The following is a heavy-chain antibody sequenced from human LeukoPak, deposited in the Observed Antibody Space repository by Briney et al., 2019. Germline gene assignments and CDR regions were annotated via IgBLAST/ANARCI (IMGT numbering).Heavy chain of an antibody. D-gene: IGHD2-21*02. CDR2: IASDGSHT. Sequence: GRSLRLSCTASGFTFSNYFMHWVRQAPGKGLEWVADIASDGSHTFYVESVKGRFTISRDNSKNTLYLQMNSLGPEDTAVYFCARERQDTVIHSGAFDIWGQGTMVTVSS. CDR1: GFTFSNYF. J-gene: IGHJ3*02. CDR3: ARERQDTVIHSGAFDI. V-gene: IGHV3-30-3*01.